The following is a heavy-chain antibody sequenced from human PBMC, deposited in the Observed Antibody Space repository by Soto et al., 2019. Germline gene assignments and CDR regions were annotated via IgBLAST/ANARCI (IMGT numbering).Heavy chain of an antibody. CDR3: ARGEHYYDSSGYLVY. D-gene: IGHD3-22*01. V-gene: IGHV1-18*04. CDR1: GYTFTSYG. Sequence: ASVKVSCKASGYTFTSYGISWVRQAPGQGLEWMGWISAYNGNTNYAQKFQGRVTITADESTSTAYMELSSLRSEDTAVYYCARGEHYYDSSGYLVYWGQGTLVTVSS. J-gene: IGHJ4*02. CDR2: ISAYNGNT.